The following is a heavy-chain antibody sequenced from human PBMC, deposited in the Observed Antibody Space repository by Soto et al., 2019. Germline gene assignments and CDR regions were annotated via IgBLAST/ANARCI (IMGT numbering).Heavy chain of an antibody. CDR1: GFSLSNARMG. CDR2: IFSNDEK. D-gene: IGHD3-10*01. V-gene: IGHV2-26*01. J-gene: IGHJ5*02. Sequence: SGPTLVNPTETLTLTCTVSGFSLSNARMGVSWIRQPPGKALEWLAHIFSNDEKSYSTSLKSRLTISKDTSKSRVVLTMTNMDPVDTATYYCARILPPPSGWFDPWGQGTLVTVSS. CDR3: ARILPPPSGWFDP.